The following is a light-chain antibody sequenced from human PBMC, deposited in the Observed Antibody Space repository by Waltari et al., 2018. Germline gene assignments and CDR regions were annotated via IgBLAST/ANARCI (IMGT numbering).Light chain of an antibody. V-gene: IGLV1-40*01. CDR1: PPHLGQGRH. CDR3: QSFDSRLSDGVV. CDR2: GNN. Sequence: QSVLTQPPSVSGNPGQRVTISCTGSPPHLGQGRHGPWFQKIPGTAPKLLIFGNNNRPAGVPDRFSGSKSGTSASLAITGLQAEDEGDYYCQSFDSRLSDGVVFGGGTKVTVL. J-gene: IGLJ2*01.